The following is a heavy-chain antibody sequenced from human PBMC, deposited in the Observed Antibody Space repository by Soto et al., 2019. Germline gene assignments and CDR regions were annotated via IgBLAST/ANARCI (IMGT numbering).Heavy chain of an antibody. Sequence: SQTLSLTCVGSGDTVSSNSVAWNWFRQSPSRGLEWLGRTYYRSRWYSDYAVSVRSRIDINADTSKNQVSLQLNSVTPEDTAVYYCARTEEDSDYYYYGMDVWGQGTTVTVS. V-gene: IGHV6-1*01. J-gene: IGHJ6*02. D-gene: IGHD2-15*01. CDR1: GDTVSSNSVA. CDR3: ARTEEDSDYYYYGMDV. CDR2: TYYRSRWYS.